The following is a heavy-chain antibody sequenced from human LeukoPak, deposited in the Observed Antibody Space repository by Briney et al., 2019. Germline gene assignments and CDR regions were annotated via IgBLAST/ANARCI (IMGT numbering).Heavy chain of an antibody. CDR1: GFTFSSYA. Sequence: QRGGSLRLSCAASGFTFSSYAMSWVRQAPGKGLEWVSSISGSGHSTYYADSVKGRFTISRDNSKNTLYLQMNSLRAEDTAVYYCASAPYCSSTSCPDYWGQGTLVTVSS. V-gene: IGHV3-23*01. D-gene: IGHD2-2*01. CDR3: ASAPYCSSTSCPDY. J-gene: IGHJ4*02. CDR2: ISGSGHST.